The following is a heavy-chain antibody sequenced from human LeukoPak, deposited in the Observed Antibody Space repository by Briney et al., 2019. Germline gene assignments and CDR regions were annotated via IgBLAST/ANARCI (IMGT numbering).Heavy chain of an antibody. J-gene: IGHJ4*02. CDR2: IYYSGST. Sequence: SETLSLTCTVSGGSIGSSSYYWGWIRQPPGKGLEWIGSIYYSGSTYYNPSLKSRVTISVDTSKNQSSLKLSSVTAADTAVYYCARTRLVLGYYDSSGYSPYWGQGTLVTVSS. CDR3: ARTRLVLGYYDSSGYSPY. V-gene: IGHV4-39*01. CDR1: GGSIGSSSYY. D-gene: IGHD3-22*01.